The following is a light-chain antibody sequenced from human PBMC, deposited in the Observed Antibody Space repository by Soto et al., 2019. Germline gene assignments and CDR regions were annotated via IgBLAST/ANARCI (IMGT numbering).Light chain of an antibody. J-gene: IGKJ1*01. Sequence: EIVVTKSPTTLSGSPAGVSALAVRASQSVSILLAWYQQKPGQAPRLLIYDASRRDIGVPDRFIGSGSATDFTLTISGLEPEDFAVYFCHQYGTSPQTFGQGTKVDIK. CDR1: QSVSIL. CDR3: HQYGTSPQT. V-gene: IGKV3-20*01. CDR2: DAS.